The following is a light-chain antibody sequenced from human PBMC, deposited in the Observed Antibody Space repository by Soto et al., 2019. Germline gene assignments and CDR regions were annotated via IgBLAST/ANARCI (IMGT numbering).Light chain of an antibody. CDR1: SSDVGGYNS. V-gene: IGLV2-8*01. J-gene: IGLJ1*01. Sequence: QSVLTQPPSASGSPGQSVTISCTGTSSDVGGYNSVSWYQQHPGKAPRLMISEVNKRPSGVPDRFSGSKSGNTASLTVSGLQAEDEADYYCSSYAGSNIVFGTGTKVTV. CDR3: SSYAGSNIV. CDR2: EVN.